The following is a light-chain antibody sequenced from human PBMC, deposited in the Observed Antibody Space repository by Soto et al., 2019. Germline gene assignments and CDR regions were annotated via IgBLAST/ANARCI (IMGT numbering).Light chain of an antibody. CDR1: QSISSY. J-gene: IGKJ1*01. Sequence: IQMTQSPSSLSASGGDRVTIPCRASQSISSYLNWYQQKPGKAPKLLIYAASSLQSGVPSRFSGSGSGTDFTLTISSLQPEYFATYYCQQSYSTPITFGQGTKVDIK. CDR3: QQSYSTPIT. CDR2: AAS. V-gene: IGKV1-39*01.